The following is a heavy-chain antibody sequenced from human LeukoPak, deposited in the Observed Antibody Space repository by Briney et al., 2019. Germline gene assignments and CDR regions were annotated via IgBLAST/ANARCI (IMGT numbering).Heavy chain of an antibody. V-gene: IGHV3-23*01. Sequence: GGSLRLSCAASGFTFRSYAMSWVREAPGKGLEWVSAISGSGGSTYYADSVKGRFTISRDNSKNTLYLQMNSLRAEDTAVYYCAKTFQQWLANDYWGQGTLVTVSS. D-gene: IGHD6-19*01. CDR1: GFTFRSYA. CDR2: ISGSGGST. CDR3: AKTFQQWLANDY. J-gene: IGHJ4*02.